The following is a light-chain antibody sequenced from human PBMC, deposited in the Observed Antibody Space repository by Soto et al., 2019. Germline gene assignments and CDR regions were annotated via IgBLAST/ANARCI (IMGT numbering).Light chain of an antibody. J-gene: IGKJ1*01. Sequence: EIVMTQSPATLSVSPGERATLSCRASQSVGTYLAWYQQKPGQAPRLLIYSASTRATGIPARFSGSGSGTELTLTMSSLQSEDLAIYYCQEYDDWPTWTFGQGTRVEVK. CDR3: QEYDDWPTWT. CDR2: SAS. V-gene: IGKV3-15*01. CDR1: QSVGTY.